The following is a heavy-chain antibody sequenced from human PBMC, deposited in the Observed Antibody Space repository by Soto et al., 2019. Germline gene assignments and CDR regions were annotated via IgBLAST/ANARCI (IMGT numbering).Heavy chain of an antibody. Sequence: QVTLKESGPVLVQPTETLTLTCTVSGFSLSNPRMGVSWIRQPPGKPLEWLAPFFSDAERSYSASMQSRLTMSTDTSGSQVVLTMTNVDPVDTATYFCARMDGDYNFYAMDVWGQGTTVTVSS. CDR2: FFSDAER. CDR3: ARMDGDYNFYAMDV. V-gene: IGHV2-26*01. CDR1: GFSLSNPRMG. D-gene: IGHD4-17*01. J-gene: IGHJ6*02.